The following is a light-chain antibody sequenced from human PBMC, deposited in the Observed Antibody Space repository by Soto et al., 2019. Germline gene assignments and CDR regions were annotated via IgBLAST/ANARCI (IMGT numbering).Light chain of an antibody. J-gene: IGKJ4*01. CDR2: GAS. CDR3: QQSYNTPLT. CDR1: QDIRKY. Sequence: DIQMTQSPSSLSASVGDRVTITCQASQDIRKYLSWYQQEPGKAPKLLIYGASNLEPGVPSRFSGGGSGTDFFFTISSLQPEDFATFYCQQSYNTPLTFGGGTKVEI. V-gene: IGKV1-33*01.